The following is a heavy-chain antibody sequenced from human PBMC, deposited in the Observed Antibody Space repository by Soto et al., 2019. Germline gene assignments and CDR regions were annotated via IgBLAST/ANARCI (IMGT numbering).Heavy chain of an antibody. D-gene: IGHD2-21*01. CDR1: GYTFTSYG. CDR2: LSAYNGNT. V-gene: IGHV1-18*01. Sequence: QVQLVQSGAGANKPGASVKVSCRASGYTFTSYGLSWVRQAPGQGLEWMGWLSAYNGNTNYAQKLQGRVTMTTDTSTSAAYIELRSLRSDYPAVYYCARELKGCGSPWGQGTLVTVSS. CDR3: ARELKGCGSP. J-gene: IGHJ5*02.